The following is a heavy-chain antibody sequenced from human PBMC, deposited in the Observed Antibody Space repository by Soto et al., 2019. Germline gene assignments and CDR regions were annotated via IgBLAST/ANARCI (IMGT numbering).Heavy chain of an antibody. J-gene: IGHJ4*02. Sequence: ASVKVSCKASGYTFSGHAIQWVRQAPGQRFEWMGWINAANGNTKYSQKFQGRVTIIRDTSASTAYMELTSLRSEDTAVYYCARSAVSPFGGLIGPFDYWGQGTLVTVSS. V-gene: IGHV1-3*01. CDR2: INAANGNT. D-gene: IGHD3-16*02. CDR1: GYTFSGHA. CDR3: ARSAVSPFGGLIGPFDY.